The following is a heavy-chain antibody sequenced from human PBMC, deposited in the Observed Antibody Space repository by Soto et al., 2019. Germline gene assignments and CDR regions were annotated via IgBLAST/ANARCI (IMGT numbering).Heavy chain of an antibody. CDR2: ISGSGGST. J-gene: IGHJ4*02. CDR3: AKDSLITRKIAARLGY. Sequence: EVQLLESGGGLVQPGGSLRLSCAASGFTFSSYAMSWVRQAPGKGLEWVSAISGSGGSTYYADSVKGRFTISRDNSKNTLYLQMNSLRAEDTAVYYCAKDSLITRKIAARLGYWGQGTLVTVSS. CDR1: GFTFSSYA. V-gene: IGHV3-23*01. D-gene: IGHD6-6*01.